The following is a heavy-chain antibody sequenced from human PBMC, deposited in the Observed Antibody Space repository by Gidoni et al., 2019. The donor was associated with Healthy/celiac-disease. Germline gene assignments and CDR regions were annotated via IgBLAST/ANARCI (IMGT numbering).Heavy chain of an antibody. Sequence: EVQLLVSGGGLVQPGGSMRVACETSGFTISSYAMSWVRQAPGKGLEWVLAISGSGGNTYYADSWNGLFTISRDNSNNTLDLQMNSLRAEDTAVYYCANWVGTNLGGQGTLVTVSS. D-gene: IGHD5-12*01. CDR3: ANWVGTNL. V-gene: IGHV3-23*01. J-gene: IGHJ4*02. CDR1: GFTISSYA. CDR2: ISGSGGNT.